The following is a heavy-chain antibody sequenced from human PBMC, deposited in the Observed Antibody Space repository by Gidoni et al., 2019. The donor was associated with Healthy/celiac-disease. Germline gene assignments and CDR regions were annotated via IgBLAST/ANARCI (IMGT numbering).Heavy chain of an antibody. CDR3: ARDQGGTGTTLGYYFDY. D-gene: IGHD1-7*01. Sequence: QVQLVESGGGVVQPGRSLRLSCAASGFTFRSYAMHGVRQAPGKGLEWVAVISYDGSNKYYADSVKGRFTISRDNSKNTLYLQMNSLRAEDTAVYYCARDQGGTGTTLGYYFDYWGQGTLVTVSS. CDR2: ISYDGSNK. CDR1: GFTFRSYA. V-gene: IGHV3-30-3*01. J-gene: IGHJ4*02.